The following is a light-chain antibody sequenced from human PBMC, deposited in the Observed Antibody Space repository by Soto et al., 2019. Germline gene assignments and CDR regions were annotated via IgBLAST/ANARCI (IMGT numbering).Light chain of an antibody. V-gene: IGKV3-20*01. Sequence: EIVLTQSPGTLALSPGEGATLSCRASQSVSKYLAWYQQKPGQAPRRLIYGASSRATGIPDSCSGSGSGTDFTLTISRLETEEFAVYYCQQYGGSPQTFGQGTKVEIK. J-gene: IGKJ1*01. CDR3: QQYGGSPQT. CDR1: QSVSKY. CDR2: GAS.